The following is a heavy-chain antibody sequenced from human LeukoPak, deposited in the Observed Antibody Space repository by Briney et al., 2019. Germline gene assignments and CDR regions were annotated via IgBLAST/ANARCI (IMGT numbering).Heavy chain of an antibody. CDR3: AREDGGTSYYYYYMDV. V-gene: IGHV3-48*01. Sequence: PGGSLRLSCAASGFTFSSYSMNWVRQAPGKGLEWVSYISSSSSTIYYADSVKGRFTVSRDNAKNSLYLQMNSLRAEDTAVYYCAREDGGTSYYYYYMDVWGKGTTVTVSS. CDR2: ISSSSSTI. D-gene: IGHD2-15*01. J-gene: IGHJ6*03. CDR1: GFTFSSYS.